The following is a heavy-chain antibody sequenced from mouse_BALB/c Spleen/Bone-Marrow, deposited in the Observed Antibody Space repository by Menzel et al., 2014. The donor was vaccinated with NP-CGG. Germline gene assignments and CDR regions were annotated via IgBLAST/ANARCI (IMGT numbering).Heavy chain of an antibody. V-gene: IGHV2-9*02. D-gene: IGHD2-1*01. CDR3: AREGNLAY. CDR1: GFSLTNYG. J-gene: IGHJ3*01. CDR2: IWAGGST. Sequence: VQLVESGPSLVAPSQSLSITCTVSGFSLTNYGVHWVRQPPGKGLEWLGIIWAGGSTNYNSALMSRLSISKDNSKSQVFLKMNSLQTDDTAMYYCAREGNLAYWGQGTLVTVSA.